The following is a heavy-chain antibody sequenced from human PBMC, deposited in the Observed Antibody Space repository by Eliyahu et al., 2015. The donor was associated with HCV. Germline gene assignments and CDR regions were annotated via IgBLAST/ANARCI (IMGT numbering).Heavy chain of an antibody. CDR1: GFTFDDYA. V-gene: IGHV3-9*01. Sequence: EVQLVESGGGLVQPGRSLRLSCAASGFTFDDYAMHWVRQAPGKGLEWVSGISWNSGSIGYADSVKGRFTISRDNAKNSLYLQMNSLRAEDTALYYCAKDTSSGAYYYYYGMDVWGQGTTVTVSS. CDR3: AKDTSSGAYYYYYGMDV. CDR2: ISWNSGSI. J-gene: IGHJ6*02. D-gene: IGHD2-15*01.